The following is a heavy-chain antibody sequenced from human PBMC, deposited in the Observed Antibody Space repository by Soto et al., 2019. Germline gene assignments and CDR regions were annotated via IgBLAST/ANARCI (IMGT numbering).Heavy chain of an antibody. Sequence: PGGSLRLSCAASGFTVSSNYMSWVRQAPGKGLEWVSVIYSGGSTYYADSVKGRFTISRDNSKSTLYLQMNSLRAEDTAVYYCARGLEYYDILTGSYYYYYMDVWGKGTTVTVSS. J-gene: IGHJ6*03. V-gene: IGHV3-66*01. CDR1: GFTVSSNY. D-gene: IGHD3-9*01. CDR2: IYSGGST. CDR3: ARGLEYYDILTGSYYYYYMDV.